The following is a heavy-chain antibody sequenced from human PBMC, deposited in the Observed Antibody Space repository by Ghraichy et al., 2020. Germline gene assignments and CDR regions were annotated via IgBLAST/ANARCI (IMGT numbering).Heavy chain of an antibody. CDR1: GGSFSGYY. J-gene: IGHJ5*02. D-gene: IGHD6-19*01. CDR2: INHSGST. CDR3: ARGHSGWYGNWFDP. V-gene: IGHV4-34*01. Sequence: SETLSLTCAVYGGSFSGYYWSWIRQPPGKGLEWIGEINHSGSTNYNPSLKSRVTISVDTSKNQFSLKLSSVTAADTAVYYCARGHSGWYGNWFDPWGQGTLVTVSS.